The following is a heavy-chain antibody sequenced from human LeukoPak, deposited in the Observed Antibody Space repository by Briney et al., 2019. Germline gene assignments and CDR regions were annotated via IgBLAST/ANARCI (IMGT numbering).Heavy chain of an antibody. Sequence: SETLSLTCTVSGGSISSYYWSWIRQPPGKGLEWIGYIYYSGSTNYNPSLKSRVTISVDTSKNQFSLKLSSVTAADTAVYYCARDLHGSGPYYYYYGMDVWGQGTTVTVSS. V-gene: IGHV4-59*01. D-gene: IGHD3-10*01. J-gene: IGHJ6*02. CDR1: GGSISSYY. CDR3: ARDLHGSGPYYYYYGMDV. CDR2: IYYSGST.